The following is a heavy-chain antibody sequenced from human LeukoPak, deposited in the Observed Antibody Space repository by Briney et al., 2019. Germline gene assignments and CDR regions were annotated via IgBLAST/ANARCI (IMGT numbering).Heavy chain of an antibody. Sequence: GGSLRLSCAPSGFTLSNNAMNSVCQAPGKGLEWVSAISGSGGSTDYTDSVKGRFTISRDNSNNTLYLQMNSLRAEDTAVYYCAKGSGYVSGWYYFDYWGRGTLVTVSS. CDR1: GFTLSNNA. V-gene: IGHV3-23*01. J-gene: IGHJ4*02. CDR2: ISGSGGST. CDR3: AKGSGYVSGWYYFDY. D-gene: IGHD6-19*01.